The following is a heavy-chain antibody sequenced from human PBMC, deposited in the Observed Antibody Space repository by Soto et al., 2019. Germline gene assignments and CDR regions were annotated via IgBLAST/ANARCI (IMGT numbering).Heavy chain of an antibody. D-gene: IGHD2-15*01. CDR3: ARELPSLSSSWREFFQH. J-gene: IGHJ1*01. V-gene: IGHV1-3*01. CDR2: INAGNGDP. Sequence: ASVKVSCKASGYIFTSYVIHWVRQAPGQRLEWMGLINAGNGDPRYSQKFQGRVIITRDTSASTVYMELSSLRSEDTAVYYCARELPSLSSSWREFFQHWGQGTLVTVSS. CDR1: GYIFTSYV.